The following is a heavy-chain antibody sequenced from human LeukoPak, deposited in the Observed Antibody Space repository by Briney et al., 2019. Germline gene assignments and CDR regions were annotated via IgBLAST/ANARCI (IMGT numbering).Heavy chain of an antibody. CDR2: INHSGST. Sequence: SETLSLTCAVYGGSFSGYYWSWIRQPPGKGLEWIGEINHSGSTNYNPSLKSRVTISVDRSKNQFSLKLSSVTAADTAVYYCARGVPIAVAGIDYWGQGTLVTVSS. CDR3: ARGVPIAVAGIDY. CDR1: GGSFSGYY. D-gene: IGHD6-19*01. V-gene: IGHV4-34*01. J-gene: IGHJ4*02.